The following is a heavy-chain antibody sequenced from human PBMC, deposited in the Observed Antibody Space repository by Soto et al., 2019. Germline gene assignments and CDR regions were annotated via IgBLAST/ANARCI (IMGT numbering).Heavy chain of an antibody. Sequence: QVQLVQSGAEVKKPGASVKVSCKASGYSFTVYHMHWVRQAPGQGLEWMGWINTDSGGTKYAQKFEGRVTMSRDTSFNTAYMELSNLISDDMAVYYCAREIRSGYYKYWYFDLWGRGTLITVSS. V-gene: IGHV1-2*02. CDR1: GYSFTVYH. CDR3: AREIRSGYYKYWYFDL. CDR2: INTDSGGT. J-gene: IGHJ2*01. D-gene: IGHD3-3*01.